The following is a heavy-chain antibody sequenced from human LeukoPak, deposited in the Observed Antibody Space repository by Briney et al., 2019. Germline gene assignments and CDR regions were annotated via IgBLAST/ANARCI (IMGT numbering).Heavy chain of an antibody. V-gene: IGHV4-39*01. CDR3: ARHFSPYCSSTSCSKTFDY. J-gene: IGHJ4*02. D-gene: IGHD2-2*01. CDR1: GGSISSSSYY. Sequence: SETLSLTCTVSGGSISSSSYYWGWIRQPPGKGLEWIGGIYYSGSTYYNPSLKSRVTISVDTSKNQFSLKLSSVTAADTAVYYCARHFSPYCSSTSCSKTFDYWGQGTLVTVSS. CDR2: IYYSGST.